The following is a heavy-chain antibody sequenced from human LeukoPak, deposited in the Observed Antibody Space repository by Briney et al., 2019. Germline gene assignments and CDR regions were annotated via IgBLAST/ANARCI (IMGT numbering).Heavy chain of an antibody. J-gene: IGHJ4*02. Sequence: SETLSLTCAAYGGSFSGYYWSWIRQPPGKGLEWIGEINHSGSTNYNPSLKSRVTISVDTSKNQFSLKLSSVTAADTAVYYCARTGGSYWSGPTFDYWGQGTLVTVSS. CDR2: INHSGST. CDR1: GGSFSGYY. V-gene: IGHV4-34*01. CDR3: ARTGGSYWSGPTFDY. D-gene: IGHD1-26*01.